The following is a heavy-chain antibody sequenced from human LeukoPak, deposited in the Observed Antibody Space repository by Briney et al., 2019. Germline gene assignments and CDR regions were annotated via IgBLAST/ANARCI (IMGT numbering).Heavy chain of an antibody. CDR1: GFTFSSYW. Sequence: PGGSLRLSCAASGFTFSSYWMHWVRHAPGKGLVWVSRINTDGSITNYADSVKGRFTISRDNAKNSLYLQMNSLRAEDTAVYYCARELEEGSYSLWGQGTMVTVSS. J-gene: IGHJ3*01. CDR2: INTDGSIT. V-gene: IGHV3-74*01. D-gene: IGHD3-10*01. CDR3: ARELEEGSYSL.